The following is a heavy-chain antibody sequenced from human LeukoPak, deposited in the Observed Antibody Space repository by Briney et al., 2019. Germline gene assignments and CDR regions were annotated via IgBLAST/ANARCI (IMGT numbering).Heavy chain of an antibody. CDR1: GFTFSTYW. CDR3: VKDALYYYDSTPQY. J-gene: IGHJ4*02. Sequence: GGSLRLSCAASGFTFSTYWMHWVRQAPGKGLEWVAVISYDGSNKYYADSVKGRFTISRDNSKNTLYLQMNSLRAEDTAVYYCVKDALYYYDSTPQYWGQGTLVTVSS. CDR2: ISYDGSNK. D-gene: IGHD3-22*01. V-gene: IGHV3-30*18.